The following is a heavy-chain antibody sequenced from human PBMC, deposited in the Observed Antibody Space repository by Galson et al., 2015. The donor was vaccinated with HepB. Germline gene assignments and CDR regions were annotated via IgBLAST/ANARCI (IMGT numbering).Heavy chain of an antibody. V-gene: IGHV3-7*01. CDR2: IKQDGSEK. CDR1: GFTFSSYW. CDR3: ARDVAVAVVGSFDI. Sequence: LRLSCAASGFTFSSYWMNWVRQAPGKGLEWVANIKQDGSEKWYVDSVKGRFTISRDNAKNSLYLQMNSLRAEDTAVYYCARDVAVAVVGSFDIWGQGTMVTVSS. D-gene: IGHD6-19*01. J-gene: IGHJ3*02.